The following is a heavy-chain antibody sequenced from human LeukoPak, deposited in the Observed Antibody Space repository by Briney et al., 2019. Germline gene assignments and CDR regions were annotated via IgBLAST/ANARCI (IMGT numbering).Heavy chain of an antibody. Sequence: PGRSLRLSCAASGFTFDDYAMHLVRQAPGKGLEWVSGISWNSGSIGYADSVKGRFTISRDNAKNSLYLQMNSLRAEDTALYYCAKDRSAVADYYGMDVWGQGTTVTVSS. CDR2: ISWNSGSI. J-gene: IGHJ6*02. V-gene: IGHV3-9*01. CDR3: AKDRSAVADYYGMDV. CDR1: GFTFDDYA. D-gene: IGHD6-19*01.